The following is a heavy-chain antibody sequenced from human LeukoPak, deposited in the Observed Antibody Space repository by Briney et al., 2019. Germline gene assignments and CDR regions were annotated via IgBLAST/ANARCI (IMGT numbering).Heavy chain of an antibody. Sequence: ASVKVSCKASGYTFTSYDINWVRQATGQGLEWMGWMNPNSGNTGYAQKFQGRVAMTRNTSISTAYMELSSLRSEDTAVYYCATEVDTANTRAAFDIWGQGTMVTVSS. J-gene: IGHJ3*02. D-gene: IGHD5-18*01. CDR3: ATEVDTANTRAAFDI. V-gene: IGHV1-8*01. CDR1: GYTFTSYD. CDR2: MNPNSGNT.